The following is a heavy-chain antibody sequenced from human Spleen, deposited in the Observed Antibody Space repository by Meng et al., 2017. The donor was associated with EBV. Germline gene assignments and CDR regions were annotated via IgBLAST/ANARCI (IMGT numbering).Heavy chain of an antibody. CDR2: FDPEDGET. CDR1: GYTLTELS. Sequence: VHLLQLGAKVKSPGASVKVSCKVSGYTLTELSMHWVRQAPGKGLEWMGGFDPEDGETIYAQKFQGRVTMTEDTSTDAAYMELSSLRSEDTAVYYCATGIIVVVPGVTVYWGQGTLVTVSS. CDR3: ATGIIVVVPGVTVY. V-gene: IGHV1-24*01. J-gene: IGHJ4*02. D-gene: IGHD2-2*01.